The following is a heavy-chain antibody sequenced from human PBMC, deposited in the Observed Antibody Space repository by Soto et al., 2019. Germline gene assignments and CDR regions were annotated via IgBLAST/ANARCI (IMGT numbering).Heavy chain of an antibody. Sequence: QVQLVQSGAEVKKPGSSVRVSCQASGGTFNSYAISWVRQAPGQGLEWMGRIIPVFGTANYAQKFQGRVTITADEATSTVYMELSSLRSEDTVVYYCARGGDCTNGVCHGWFDPWGQGTLVTVSS. V-gene: IGHV1-69*18. CDR2: IIPVFGTA. J-gene: IGHJ5*02. D-gene: IGHD2-8*01. CDR1: GGTFNSYA. CDR3: ARGGDCTNGVCHGWFDP.